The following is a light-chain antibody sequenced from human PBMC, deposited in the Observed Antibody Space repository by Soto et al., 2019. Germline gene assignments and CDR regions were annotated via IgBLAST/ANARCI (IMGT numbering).Light chain of an antibody. CDR3: QQYNNWPRT. CDR2: GAS. V-gene: IGKV3-15*01. CDR1: QTVRNN. J-gene: IGKJ1*01. Sequence: EFVLTQSPGPLSLSPGERATLSCRASQTVRNNYLAWYQQKPGQAPRLLIYGASTRATGIPARFSGSGSGTEFTLTISSLQSEDFAVYSCQQYNNWPRTFGQGTKVDI.